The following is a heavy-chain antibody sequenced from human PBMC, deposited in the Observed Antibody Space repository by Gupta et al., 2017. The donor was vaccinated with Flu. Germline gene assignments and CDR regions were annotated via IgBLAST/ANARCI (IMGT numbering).Heavy chain of an antibody. Sequence: VRQAPGQGLEWMGGIIPVFDTANYAQTFQGRVTITADKSTTTASMELTSLPPEDTAVYFCARGSSPVPNCGSTTCLYFFDYWGQGTLVTVSS. CDR2: IIPVFDTA. D-gene: IGHD2-2*01. CDR3: ARGSSPVPNCGSTTCLYFFDY. J-gene: IGHJ4*02. V-gene: IGHV1-69*06.